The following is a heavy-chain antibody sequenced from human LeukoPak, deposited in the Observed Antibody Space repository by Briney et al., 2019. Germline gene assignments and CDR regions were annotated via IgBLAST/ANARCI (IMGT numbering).Heavy chain of an antibody. CDR2: IKQDGSEK. J-gene: IGHJ5*02. V-gene: IGHV3-7*05. CDR3: ARGEYVWGSYRPRPS. Sequence: GGSLRLSCAASGFTFSSYWVSWVRQAPGKGLEWVANIKQDGSEKYYVDSVKGRFTISRDNAKNSLYLQMNSVRAEDTAVYYCARGEYVWGSYRPRPSWGRGTLVTVSS. CDR1: GFTFSSYW. D-gene: IGHD3-16*02.